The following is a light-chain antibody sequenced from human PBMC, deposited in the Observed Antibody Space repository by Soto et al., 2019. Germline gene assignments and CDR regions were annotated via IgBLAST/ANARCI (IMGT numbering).Light chain of an antibody. CDR2: VNTNGSH. Sequence: QPVLTQSPSASASLGASVNLTCTLSNGHSSYAIAWHQQQPEKGPRYLMKVNTNGSHRKGDGIPDRFSGSSSGLERYLTISSLQSEDAADYYCQTWNTGIVTFGGGTKLTVL. CDR3: QTWNTGIVT. J-gene: IGLJ2*01. CDR1: NGHSSYA. V-gene: IGLV4-69*01.